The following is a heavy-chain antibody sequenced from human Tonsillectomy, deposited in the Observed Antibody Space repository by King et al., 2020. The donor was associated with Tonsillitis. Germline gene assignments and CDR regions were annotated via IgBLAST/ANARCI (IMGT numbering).Heavy chain of an antibody. J-gene: IGHJ6*03. CDR1: GYMFSNYG. CDR2: ISGYNGNT. CDR3: ARDGLRFLDWLMGDNMDV. D-gene: IGHD3-3*01. V-gene: IGHV1-18*01. Sequence: QLVQSGAEVKKPGASVKVSCKASGYMFSNYGITWVRQAPGQGLEWMGWISGYNGNTNYAQKFQGRVTMTIDTSTSTAYMELRSLTSDDTAVYYCARDGLRFLDWLMGDNMDVWGRGTTVTVSS.